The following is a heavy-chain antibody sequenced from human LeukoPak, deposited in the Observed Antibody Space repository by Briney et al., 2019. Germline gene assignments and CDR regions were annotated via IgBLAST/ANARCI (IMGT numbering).Heavy chain of an antibody. CDR2: IRYDGSNK. V-gene: IGHV3-30*02. Sequence: GGSLRLSCAASGFAFNTYSMNWVRQAPGKGLEWVAFIRYDGSNKYYADSVKGRFTISRDNSKNTLYLQMNSLRAEDTAVYYCAKDDYSNCDSWGQGTMVTVSS. CDR1: GFAFNTYS. CDR3: AKDDYSNCDS. D-gene: IGHD4-11*01. J-gene: IGHJ3*01.